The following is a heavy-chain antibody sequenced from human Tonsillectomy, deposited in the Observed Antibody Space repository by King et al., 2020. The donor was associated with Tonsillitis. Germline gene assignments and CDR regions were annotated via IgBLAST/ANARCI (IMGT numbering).Heavy chain of an antibody. CDR3: AKPSQVGARWFDP. J-gene: IGHJ5*02. V-gene: IGHV3-9*01. D-gene: IGHD1-26*01. CDR1: GFTFDDYA. CDR2: ISGNSGSI. Sequence: QLVQSGGGLVQPGRSLRLSCAASGFTFDDYAMHGVRQAPGKGLEWVSGISGNSGSIGYGDSVKGRFTISSDNAKNSLYLQMNSLRAEYTALYYCAKPSQVGARWFDPWGQGTLVTVSS.